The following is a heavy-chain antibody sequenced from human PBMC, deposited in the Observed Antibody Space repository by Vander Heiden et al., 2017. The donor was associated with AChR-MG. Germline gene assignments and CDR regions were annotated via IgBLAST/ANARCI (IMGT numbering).Heavy chain of an antibody. CDR3: ARHEWLGDLWFDP. V-gene: IGHV3-48*03. J-gene: IGHJ5*02. D-gene: IGHD3-10*01. Sequence: EVQLVESGGGLVQPGGSLRLSCAASGFTFSSYEMNWVRQAPGKGLEWVSYISSSGSTIYYADSVKGRFTISRDNAKNSLYLQMNSLRAEDTAVYYCARHEWLGDLWFDPWGQGTLVTVSS. CDR1: GFTFSSYE. CDR2: ISSSGSTI.